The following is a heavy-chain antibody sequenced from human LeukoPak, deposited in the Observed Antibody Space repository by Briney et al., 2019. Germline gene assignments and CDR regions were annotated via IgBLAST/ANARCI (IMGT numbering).Heavy chain of an antibody. V-gene: IGHV3-74*01. D-gene: IGHD3-3*01. J-gene: IGHJ6*02. Sequence: GGSLRLSCAASGFTFSSYWMHWVRQAPGKGLVWVSRISGDGSSTSYADSVRGRFTISRDNAKNSLYLQMNSLRAEDTAVYYCARDLGTIFGVVIIPDYYYGMDVWGQGTTVTVSS. CDR3: ARDLGTIFGVVIIPDYYYGMDV. CDR2: ISGDGSST. CDR1: GFTFSSYW.